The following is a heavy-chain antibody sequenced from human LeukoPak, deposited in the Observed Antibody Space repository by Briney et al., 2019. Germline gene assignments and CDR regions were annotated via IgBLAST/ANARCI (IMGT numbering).Heavy chain of an antibody. J-gene: IGHJ4*02. CDR2: IYPGDSDT. V-gene: IGHV5-51*01. Sequence: GESLKISCKGSGYSFTSYWIGWVRQMPGKGLEWMGIIYPGDSDTRYSPSFQGQVTISADKSISTAYLQWSSLKASDTAMYYCARWGYYDILTGYSRDNYFDCWGQGTLVTVSS. CDR3: ARWGYYDILTGYSRDNYFDC. D-gene: IGHD3-9*01. CDR1: GYSFTSYW.